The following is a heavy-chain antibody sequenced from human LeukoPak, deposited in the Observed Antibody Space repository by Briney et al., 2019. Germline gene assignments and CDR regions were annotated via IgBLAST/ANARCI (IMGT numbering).Heavy chain of an antibody. CDR2: IYPGDADT. CDR3: ARGRDYGDLFNWFDP. V-gene: IGHV5-51*03. D-gene: IGHD4-17*01. Sequence: GESLKISCEGSGYSFTSYWIGWVRQMPGKGLEWMGIIYPGDADTRYSPSFQGQVTISADKSISTAYLQWSSLKASDTAMYCCARGRDYGDLFNWFDPWGQGTLVTVSS. J-gene: IGHJ5*02. CDR1: GYSFTSYW.